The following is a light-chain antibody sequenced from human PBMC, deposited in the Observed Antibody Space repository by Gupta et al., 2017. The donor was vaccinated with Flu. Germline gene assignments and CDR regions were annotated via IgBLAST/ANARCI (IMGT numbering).Light chain of an antibody. CDR1: ALPNQF. J-gene: IGLJ1*01. CDR2: KDN. Sequence: SYELTQPPSVSVSPGQTARITCPGDALPNQFAYWYQQKPGQAPILLIYKDNERPSGIPERFSGSSSGTTVTLTISGVQPEDEADYYCQSADSSGSYYVFGVGTTVTVL. V-gene: IGLV3-25*03. CDR3: QSADSSGSYYV.